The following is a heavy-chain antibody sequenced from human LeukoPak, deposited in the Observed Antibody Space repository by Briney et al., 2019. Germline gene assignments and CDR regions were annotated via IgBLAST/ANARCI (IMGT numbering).Heavy chain of an antibody. V-gene: IGHV4-34*01. J-gene: IGHJ4*02. CDR2: INHSGST. D-gene: IGHD3-16*02. CDR1: GGSFSGYY. CDR3: ARGRGTGVYVWGSYRSYYFDY. Sequence: SETLSLTCAVYGGSFSGYYWSWIRQPPGKGLEWIGEINHSGSTNYSPSLKSRVTISVNTSKNQFSLKLTSVTAADTAVYYCARGRGTGVYVWGSYRSYYFDYWGQGTLVTVSS.